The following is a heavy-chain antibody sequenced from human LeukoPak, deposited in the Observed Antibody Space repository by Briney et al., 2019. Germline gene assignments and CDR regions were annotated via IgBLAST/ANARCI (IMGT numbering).Heavy chain of an antibody. CDR3: AKDLRKDCYDSQLDPPNAFDI. Sequence: GGSLRLSCAASGFTFSSYAMSWVRQAPGKGLEWVSAISGSGGSTYYADSVKGRFTISRDNSKNTLYLQMNSLRAEDTAVYYCAKDLRKDCYDSQLDPPNAFDIWGQGTMVTVSS. CDR2: ISGSGGST. D-gene: IGHD3-22*01. V-gene: IGHV3-23*01. CDR1: GFTFSSYA. J-gene: IGHJ3*02.